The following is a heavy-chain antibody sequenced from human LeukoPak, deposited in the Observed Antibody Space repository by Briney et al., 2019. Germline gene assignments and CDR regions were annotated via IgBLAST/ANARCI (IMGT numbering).Heavy chain of an antibody. CDR1: GGSISSHY. Sequence: SGPTLVKPSETLSLTCTVSGGSISSHYWSWIRQPPGKGLEWIGYIYYSGSTNYNPSLKSRVTISVDTSKNQFSLKLSSVTAADTAVYYCARDASSSLDYWGQGTLVTVSS. J-gene: IGHJ4*02. D-gene: IGHD6-13*01. CDR2: IYYSGST. V-gene: IGHV4-59*11. CDR3: ARDASSSLDY.